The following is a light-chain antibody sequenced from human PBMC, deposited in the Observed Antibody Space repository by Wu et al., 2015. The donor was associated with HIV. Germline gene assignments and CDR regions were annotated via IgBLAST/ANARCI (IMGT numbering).Light chain of an antibody. CDR3: QQYGSSPPT. Sequence: EIVMTQSPATLSVSPGERATLSCRASESVSSCLAWYQQKPGQAPRLLIYDASNRATGISARFSGSGSGTDFTLTISSLEPEDFAVYYCQQYGSSPPTFGPGTKVDIK. CDR2: DAS. V-gene: IGKV3-11*01. CDR1: ESVSSC. J-gene: IGKJ3*01.